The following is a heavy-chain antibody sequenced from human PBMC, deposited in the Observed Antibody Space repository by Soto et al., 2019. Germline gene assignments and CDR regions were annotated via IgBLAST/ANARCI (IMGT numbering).Heavy chain of an antibody. D-gene: IGHD5-12*01. J-gene: IGHJ4*02. Sequence: QVQLVQSGAEVKKPGSSVKVSCKASGGTFSSYAISWVRQAPGQGLEWMGGIIPIFGTANYAQKFQGRVTITADESTSTAYMELSSLRSEDTAVYYCARDLYSGYEYAAVSTFDYWGQGTLVTVSS. CDR3: ARDLYSGYEYAAVSTFDY. CDR2: IIPIFGTA. V-gene: IGHV1-69*01. CDR1: GGTFSSYA.